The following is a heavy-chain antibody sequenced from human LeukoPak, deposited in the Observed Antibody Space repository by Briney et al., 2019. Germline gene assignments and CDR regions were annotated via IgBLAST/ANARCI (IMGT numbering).Heavy chain of an antibody. V-gene: IGHV3-48*03. CDR3: ASDLVTMVRGVIITLFDY. CDR2: ISSSGSTI. D-gene: IGHD3-10*01. J-gene: IGHJ4*02. Sequence: GGSLRLSCAASGFTFSSYEMNWVRQAPGKGLEWVSYISSSGSTIYYADSVKGRFTISRDNAKNSLYLQMNSLRAEDTAVYYCASDLVTMVRGVIITLFDYWGQGTLVTVSS. CDR1: GFTFSSYE.